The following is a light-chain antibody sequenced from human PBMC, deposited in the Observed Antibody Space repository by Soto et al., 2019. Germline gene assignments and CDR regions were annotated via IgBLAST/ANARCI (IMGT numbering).Light chain of an antibody. Sequence: EVVMTESRATLSVSPGERATLSCRASQSVNANLAWYQQKPGQAPRLLIHGASNRATGIPARFSGSGYVTEFILTISSLQSEDFAVYYCQQYNTWLWTFGQGTKVEI. CDR1: QSVNAN. CDR2: GAS. J-gene: IGKJ1*01. CDR3: QQYNTWLWT. V-gene: IGKV3-15*01.